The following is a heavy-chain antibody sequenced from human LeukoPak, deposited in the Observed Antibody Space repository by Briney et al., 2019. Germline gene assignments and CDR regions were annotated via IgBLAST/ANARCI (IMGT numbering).Heavy chain of an antibody. J-gene: IGHJ4*02. CDR2: IYYTGST. CDR1: GGSFSTSSYF. Sequence: SETLSLTCIVSGGSFSTSSYFWGWIRQPPGKGLEWIGTIYYTGSTYYNPSLKSRVTISEDTSKNRFSLDVTSLTAADTAIYYCARAPYNSKYYITDWGRGTLVTVSS. CDR3: ARAPYNSKYYITD. V-gene: IGHV4-39*07. D-gene: IGHD4-11*01.